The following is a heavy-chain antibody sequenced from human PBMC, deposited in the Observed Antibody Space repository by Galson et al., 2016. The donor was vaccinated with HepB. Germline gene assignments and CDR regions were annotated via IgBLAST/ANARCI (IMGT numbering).Heavy chain of an antibody. CDR1: GGSVSSNYW. D-gene: IGHD2-15*01. Sequence: SETLSLTCAVSGGSVSSNYWWTWVRQPPGQGLEWIGEIFHSGSTNYNPSPKSRVTISLDKSKDQFSLKLNSVTAADTAVYYCAIFDLGYCSGGSCSHWGQGILVTVSS. V-gene: IGHV4-4*02. CDR3: AIFDLGYCSGGSCSH. J-gene: IGHJ4*02. CDR2: IFHSGST.